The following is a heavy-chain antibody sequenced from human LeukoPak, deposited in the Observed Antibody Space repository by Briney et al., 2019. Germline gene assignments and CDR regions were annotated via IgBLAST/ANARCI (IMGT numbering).Heavy chain of an antibody. Sequence: PGGSLRLSCAASEFTFSSHDMRWVRQAPGKGLEWVSAISNNGGYTYYADSVQGRFTISRDNSKSTLCLQMNSLRAEDTAVYYCAKQLGYCSDGSCYFPYWGQGTLVTVSS. CDR1: EFTFSSHD. CDR2: ISNNGGYT. CDR3: AKQLGYCSDGSCYFPY. D-gene: IGHD2-15*01. J-gene: IGHJ4*02. V-gene: IGHV3-23*01.